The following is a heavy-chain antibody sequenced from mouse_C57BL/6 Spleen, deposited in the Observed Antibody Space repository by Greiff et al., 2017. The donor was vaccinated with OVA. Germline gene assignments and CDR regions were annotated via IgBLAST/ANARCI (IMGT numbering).Heavy chain of an antibody. J-gene: IGHJ4*01. CDR2: IWSGGST. CDR1: GFSLTSYG. D-gene: IGHD1-1*01. Sequence: QVQLKESGPGLVQPSQSLSITCTVSGFSLTSYGVHWVRQSPGKGLEWLGVIWSGGSTDDNAAFISRLSISKDNSKSQVVFKMNSLQADDTAIYYCARNWVYYGSSYYAMDYWGQGTSVTVSS. V-gene: IGHV2-2*01. CDR3: ARNWVYYGSSYYAMDY.